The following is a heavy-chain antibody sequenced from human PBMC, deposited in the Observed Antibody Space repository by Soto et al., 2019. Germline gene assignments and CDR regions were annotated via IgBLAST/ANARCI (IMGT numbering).Heavy chain of an antibody. J-gene: IGHJ4*02. V-gene: IGHV3-53*01. CDR2: IYSGGYT. D-gene: IGHD3-10*01. Sequence: EVQLVESGGGLIQPGGSLRLSCAVSGFTVSNNYMSWVRQAPGKGLEGVSVIYSGGYTAYGDSVKGRFTISRDNSKNQLYLKMKAGGADAAAVFYCARRPGGGGYWGQGTLVTVSS. CDR3: ARRPGGGGY. CDR1: GFTVSNNY.